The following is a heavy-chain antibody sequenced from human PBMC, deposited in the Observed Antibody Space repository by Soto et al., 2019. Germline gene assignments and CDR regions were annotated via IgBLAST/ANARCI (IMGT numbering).Heavy chain of an antibody. V-gene: IGHV1-3*01. CDR2: INAGNGNT. D-gene: IGHD4-4*01. CDR1: GYTFTSYA. J-gene: IGHJ4*02. CDR3: AKDLHDYRYYFDY. Sequence: ASVKVSCKASGYTFTSYAMHWVRQAPGQRLEWMGWINAGNGNTKYSQKFQGRFTISRDNSKNTLYLQMNSLRAEDTAVYYCAKDLHDYRYYFDYWGQGTLVTVSS.